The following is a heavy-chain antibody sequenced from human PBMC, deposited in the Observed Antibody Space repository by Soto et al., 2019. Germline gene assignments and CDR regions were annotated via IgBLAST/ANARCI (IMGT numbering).Heavy chain of an antibody. D-gene: IGHD4-17*01. CDR1: GFIFSDHY. CDR3: ASATTVTDY. CDR2: TRNKANSHTT. Sequence: EVQLVESGGGLVQPGGSLRLSCAASGFIFSDHYMDWVRQAPGKGLEWVGRTRNKANSHTTEYAASVKGRFTISRDDSKNSLYLQMNSLKIEDTAVYYCASATTVTDYWGQGTLVTVSS. V-gene: IGHV3-72*01. J-gene: IGHJ4*02.